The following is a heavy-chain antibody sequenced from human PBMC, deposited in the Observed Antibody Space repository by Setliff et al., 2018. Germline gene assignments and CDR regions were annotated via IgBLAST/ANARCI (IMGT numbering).Heavy chain of an antibody. CDR3: ARGHCSSGECPNYLDP. CDR2: IYYSGNT. D-gene: IGHD2-15*01. CDR1: GGSMIGGHYY. Sequence: NPSEILSLTCTVSGGSMIGGHYYWSWIRQLPGKGLEWIAYIYYSGNTYYNPSLKSRVTISVDTSKNQFSLKINSVTAEDTAVYYCARGHCSSGECPNYLDPWGQGTQVTVSS. J-gene: IGHJ5*02. V-gene: IGHV4-31*03.